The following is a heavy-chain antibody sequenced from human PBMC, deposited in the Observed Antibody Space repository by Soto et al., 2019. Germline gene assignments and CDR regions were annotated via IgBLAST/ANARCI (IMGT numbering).Heavy chain of an antibody. D-gene: IGHD6-13*01. CDR3: ARVSATGTRWFDP. CDR1: GGSTTSGAYY. Sequence: QVRLQESGPGLMKPSQTLSLTCTVSGGSTTSGAYYWGWVRQQPGKGPEWIAYINYRGTTYYNPSLKSRVTMSIDTSKNYFSLNVTSLSAADTAVYYCARVSATGTRWFDPWGQGTLVTVSS. J-gene: IGHJ5*02. V-gene: IGHV4-31*03. CDR2: INYRGTT.